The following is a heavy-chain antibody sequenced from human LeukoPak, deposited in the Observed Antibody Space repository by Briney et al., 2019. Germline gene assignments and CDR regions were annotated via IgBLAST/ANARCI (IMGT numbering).Heavy chain of an antibody. J-gene: IGHJ6*02. CDR3: ARDKTSGDWGQYYYYGMDV. D-gene: IGHD2-21*01. CDR1: GGSISSYY. CDR2: IYYSGST. Sequence: PSETLSLTCTVSGGSISSYYWSWIRQPPGKGLEWIGYIYYSGSTNYNPSLKSRVTTSVDTSKNQFSLKLSSVTAADTAVYYCARDKTSGDWGQYYYYGMDVWGQGTTVTVSS. V-gene: IGHV4-59*12.